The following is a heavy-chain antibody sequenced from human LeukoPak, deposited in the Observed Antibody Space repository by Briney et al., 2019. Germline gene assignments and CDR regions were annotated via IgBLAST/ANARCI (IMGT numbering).Heavy chain of an antibody. V-gene: IGHV4-59*08. D-gene: IGHD3-22*01. CDR3: ARHFTYYYDSSGDAFDI. CDR2: IYSSGST. CDR1: NGSISSYY. J-gene: IGHJ3*02. Sequence: SETLSLTCSVSNGSISSYYWSWIWQPPGKGLEWIGYIYSSGSTKYNPSLKSRVTISVDMSENQFSLKLTSVAAADTAVYYCARHFTYYYDSSGDAFDIWGQGTMVTVSS.